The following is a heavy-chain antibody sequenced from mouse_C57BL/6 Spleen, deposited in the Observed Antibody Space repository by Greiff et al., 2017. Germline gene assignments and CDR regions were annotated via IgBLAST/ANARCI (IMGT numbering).Heavy chain of an antibody. J-gene: IGHJ4*01. CDR1: GYTFTSYW. CDR3: ARRRGAMDY. Sequence: QVQLQQSGAELVRPGTSVKLSCKASGYTFTSYWMHWVKQRPGQGLEWIGVIDPSDSYTNYNQKFKGKATLTVDTSSSTAYMQLSSLTSEDSAVYYCARRRGAMDYWGQGTSVTVSS. V-gene: IGHV1-59*01. CDR2: IDPSDSYT.